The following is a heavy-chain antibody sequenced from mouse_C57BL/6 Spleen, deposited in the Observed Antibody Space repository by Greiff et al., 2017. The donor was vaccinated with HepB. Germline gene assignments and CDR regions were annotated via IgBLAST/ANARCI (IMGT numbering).Heavy chain of an antibody. Sequence: QVQLQQSGPELVKPGASVKLSCKASGYTFTSYDINWVKQRPGQGLEWIGWIYPRDGSTKYNEKFKGKATLTVDTSSSTAYMELHSLTSEDSAVYFWESPDFDYGGKGTTLTVPS. J-gene: IGHJ2*01. CDR2: IYPRDGST. V-gene: IGHV1-85*01. CDR3: ESPDFDY. CDR1: GYTFTSYD.